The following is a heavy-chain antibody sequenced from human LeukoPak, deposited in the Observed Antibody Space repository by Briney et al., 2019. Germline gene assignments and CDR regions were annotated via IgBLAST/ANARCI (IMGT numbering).Heavy chain of an antibody. J-gene: IGHJ6*02. D-gene: IGHD2-2*01. Sequence: PGGSLRLSCAAPGFTFSTFSRSWMSWVRQAPGKGLEWVANIKEDGSQKFYVDSVKGRFTISRDNARNSLYLQMNSLRAEDTAVYYCARDLLSVVPAARGYSYGRRGYYYGMDVWGQGTTVTVSS. V-gene: IGHV3-7*01. CDR2: IKEDGSQK. CDR1: GFTFSTFSRSW. CDR3: ARDLLSVVPAARGYSYGRRGYYYGMDV.